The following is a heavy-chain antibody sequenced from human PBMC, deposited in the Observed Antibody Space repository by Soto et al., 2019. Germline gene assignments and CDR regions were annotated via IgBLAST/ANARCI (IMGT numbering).Heavy chain of an antibody. D-gene: IGHD1-26*01. V-gene: IGHV4-4*02. CDR2: IYHSGST. CDR3: AKMVGATLVDY. CDR1: GASISSTSSGAW. J-gene: IGHJ4*02. Sequence: QVQLQESGPGLVKPSGTLSLTCTVSGASISSTSSGAWWSWVRQPPGKGLEWIGEIYHSGSTNYNPCLKSRVTMSVDKSKNQFSLRLNSVTAADTAVYYCAKMVGATLVDYWGQGTLVTVSS.